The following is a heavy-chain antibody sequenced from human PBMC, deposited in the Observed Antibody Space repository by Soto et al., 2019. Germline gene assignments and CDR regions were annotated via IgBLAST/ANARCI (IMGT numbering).Heavy chain of an antibody. CDR2: IIPALGTA. D-gene: IGHD4-17*01. V-gene: IGHV1-69*08. Sequence: QDQLVQSGAEVKKPGSSVKVSCKASGGTFSSHTFSWVRQAPGQGLEWMGRIIPALGTATYAQKFQGRVTITADESATTVYMELNSLRSEDKAVYYCARPDFGDYWYFDLWGRGTVVTVSS. CDR1: GGTFSSHT. J-gene: IGHJ2*01. CDR3: ARPDFGDYWYFDL.